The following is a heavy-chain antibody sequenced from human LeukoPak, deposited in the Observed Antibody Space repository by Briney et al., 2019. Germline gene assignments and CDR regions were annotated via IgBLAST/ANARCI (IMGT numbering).Heavy chain of an antibody. J-gene: IGHJ4*02. Sequence: SETLSLTCAVYGGSFSGYYWSWIRQPPGRGLEWIGEINHSGSSNYNPSLKSRVTISVDTSKNQFSLKLGSVTTADSAVYYCARGGITIFGVATMHSKKKFDYWGQGALVTVSS. CDR2: INHSGSS. D-gene: IGHD3-3*01. V-gene: IGHV4-34*01. CDR1: GGSFSGYY. CDR3: ARGGITIFGVATMHSKKKFDY.